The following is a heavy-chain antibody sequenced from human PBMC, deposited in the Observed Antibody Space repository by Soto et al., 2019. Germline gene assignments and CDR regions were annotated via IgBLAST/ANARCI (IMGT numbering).Heavy chain of an antibody. CDR1: GFTFNTYA. J-gene: IGHJ6*02. D-gene: IGHD3-22*01. CDR2: ISGSGGST. V-gene: IGHV3-23*01. Sequence: EVQLLESGGKLVQPGGSLRLCCAASGFTFNTYAMSWVRQAPGKGLEWVSAISGSGGSTYYADSVKGRFTISRDNSKNTVYLQMNSLRAEDTAVYYCAKGVNYYDSSGYYSYYYNGIDVSGQGTTVTVSS. CDR3: AKGVNYYDSSGYYSYYYNGIDV.